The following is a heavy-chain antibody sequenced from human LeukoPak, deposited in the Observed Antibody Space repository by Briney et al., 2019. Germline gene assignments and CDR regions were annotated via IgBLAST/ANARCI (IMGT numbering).Heavy chain of an antibody. CDR2: IRYDGSNK. CDR3: AKAGDGQIDY. J-gene: IGHJ4*02. CDR1: GSTFSSCG. V-gene: IGHV3-30*02. Sequence: GGSLRLSCAASGSTFSSCGMHWVRQAPGKGLEWVAFIRYDGSNKYYADSVKGRFTISRDNSKNTLYLQMNSLRAEDTAVYYCAKAGDGQIDYWGQGTLVTVSS. D-gene: IGHD3-16*01.